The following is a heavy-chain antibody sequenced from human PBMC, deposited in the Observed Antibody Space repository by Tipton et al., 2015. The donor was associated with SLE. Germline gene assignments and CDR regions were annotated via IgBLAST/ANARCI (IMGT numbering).Heavy chain of an antibody. V-gene: IGHV3-21*01. J-gene: IGHJ4*02. CDR1: GFTFSSYS. Sequence: GSLRLSCAASGFTFSSYSMNWVRQAPGKGLEWVSSISSSSSYIYYADSVKGRFTISRDNAKNSLYLQMNSLRAEDTAVYYCASGDCGGDCYRDWGQGTLVTVSS. D-gene: IGHD2-21*01. CDR3: ASGDCGGDCYRD. CDR2: ISSSSSYI.